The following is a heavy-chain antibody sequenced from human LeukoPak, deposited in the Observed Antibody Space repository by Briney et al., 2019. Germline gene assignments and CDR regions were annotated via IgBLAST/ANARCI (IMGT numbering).Heavy chain of an antibody. V-gene: IGHV3-23*01. CDR2: ISGSGGST. Sequence: GGSLRLSCAASGFTFSSYAMSWVRQAPGKGPEWVSAISGSGGSTYYADSVKGRFTISRDNSKNTLYLQMNSLRAEDTAVYYCAKVSRGPIDYKNYWCPNDYWGQGTLVTVSS. CDR3: AKVSRGPIDYKNYWCPNDY. J-gene: IGHJ4*02. D-gene: IGHD2-8*02. CDR1: GFTFSSYA.